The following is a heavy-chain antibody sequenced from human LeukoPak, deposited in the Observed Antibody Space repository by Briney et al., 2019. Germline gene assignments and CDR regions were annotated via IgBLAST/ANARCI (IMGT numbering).Heavy chain of an antibody. J-gene: IGHJ4*02. CDR2: VYFTGNT. Sequence: PSETLSLTCTVSGTSISGDYWSWTRQPPGKGLEWIGYVYFTGNTNYNPSLKSRVTISMDTSKNQISLTVTSVTAADTAVYYCARHPFSSPFDFWGQGTLVAVSS. CDR1: GTSISGDY. CDR3: ARHPFSSPFDF. V-gene: IGHV4-59*08.